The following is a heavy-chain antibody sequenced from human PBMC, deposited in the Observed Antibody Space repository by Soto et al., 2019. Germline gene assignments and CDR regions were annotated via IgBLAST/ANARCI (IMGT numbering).Heavy chain of an antibody. CDR3: AREETYYYGSGGVFDY. J-gene: IGHJ4*02. Sequence: QVQLVQSGAEVKKPGASVKVSCKASGYTFTSYGISWVRQAPGQGLEWMGWISAYNGNTNYAQKLQGRVTMTTDTXTXXAYMELRSLRSDDTAVYYCAREETYYYGSGGVFDYWGQGTLVTVSS. D-gene: IGHD3-10*01. V-gene: IGHV1-18*01. CDR2: ISAYNGNT. CDR1: GYTFTSYG.